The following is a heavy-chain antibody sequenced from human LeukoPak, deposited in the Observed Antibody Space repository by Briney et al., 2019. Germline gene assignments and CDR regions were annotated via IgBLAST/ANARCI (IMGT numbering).Heavy chain of an antibody. CDR2: IYYSGST. Sequence: SETLSLTCTVSGGSISSYYWGWIRQPPGKGLEWIGYIYYSGSTNYNPSLKSRVTISVDTSKNQFSLKLSSVTAADTAVYYYARSPPFSYCGGDCYSNFDYWGQGTLVTVSS. D-gene: IGHD2-21*02. V-gene: IGHV4-59*01. J-gene: IGHJ4*02. CDR1: GGSISSYY. CDR3: ARSPPFSYCGGDCYSNFDY.